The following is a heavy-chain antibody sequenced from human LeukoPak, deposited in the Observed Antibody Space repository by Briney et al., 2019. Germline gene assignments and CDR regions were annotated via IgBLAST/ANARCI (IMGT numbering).Heavy chain of an antibody. Sequence: GGSLRLSCAASGFSVSNKYMSWVRQAPGKGLEWVSVIYTGGDTYYADSVRGRFTISRDNSKNTVNLQMNSLRAEDTALYYCAGGQMFTSGGFDDWDQGTLVTVSS. CDR1: GFSVSNKY. D-gene: IGHD6-19*01. J-gene: IGHJ4*02. CDR2: IYTGGDT. CDR3: AGGQMFTSGGFDD. V-gene: IGHV3-53*01.